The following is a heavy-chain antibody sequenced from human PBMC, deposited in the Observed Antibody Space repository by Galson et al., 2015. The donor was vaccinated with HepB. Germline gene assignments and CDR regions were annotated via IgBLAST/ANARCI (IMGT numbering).Heavy chain of an antibody. CDR2: IYTSGST. Sequence: SETLSLTCTVSGGSISSYYWSWIRQPAGKGLEWIGRIYTSGSTNYNPSLKSRVTMSVDTSKNQFSLKLSSVTAADTAVYYCASGNLSRDDEGLNIWGQGTMVTVSS. D-gene: IGHD4-23*01. CDR1: GGSISSYY. V-gene: IGHV4-4*07. J-gene: IGHJ3*02. CDR3: ASGNLSRDDEGLNI.